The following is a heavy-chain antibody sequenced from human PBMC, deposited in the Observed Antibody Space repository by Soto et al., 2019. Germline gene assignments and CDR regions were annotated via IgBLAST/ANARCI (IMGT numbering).Heavy chain of an antibody. Sequence: QVQLQESGPGLVKPSQTLSLTCTVSGGSISSGGYYWSWIRQHPGKGLEWIGYMYYSGSTQYNPSLRGRVTMSVDTSKNPFSLKPRPVTAADTGGYFCARPRGGSGYYLYFDYWGQGTLVTVSS. CDR3: ARPRGGSGYYLYFDY. CDR1: GGSISSGGYY. D-gene: IGHD3-3*01. V-gene: IGHV4-31*03. J-gene: IGHJ4*02. CDR2: MYYSGST.